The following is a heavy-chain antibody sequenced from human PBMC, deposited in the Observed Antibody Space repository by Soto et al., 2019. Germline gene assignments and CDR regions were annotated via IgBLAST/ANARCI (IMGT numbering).Heavy chain of an antibody. CDR3: ARGRPYGMDV. CDR1: GFTFGSYW. Sequence: VGSLRLSCAASGFTFGSYWMNWVRQAPGKGLVWVSRIDSDGSSTTYADSVKGRLTTSRDNAKNTLYLQMSSLRVEDTAVYYCARGRPYGMDVWGQGTTVTVSS. J-gene: IGHJ6*02. V-gene: IGHV3-74*01. CDR2: IDSDGSST.